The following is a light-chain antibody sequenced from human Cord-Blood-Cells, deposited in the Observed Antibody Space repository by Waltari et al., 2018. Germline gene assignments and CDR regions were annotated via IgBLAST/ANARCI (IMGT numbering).Light chain of an antibody. CDR1: QSISSW. CDR3: QQDNSYSWT. Sequence: GDTVTITCRARQSISSWLAWYQQKPGKAPKLLIYDASSLESGVPPRFRGSGSGTEFTLTISSLQPDDFATYYCQQDNSYSWTFGQGTKVEIK. J-gene: IGKJ1*01. CDR2: DAS. V-gene: IGKV1-5*01.